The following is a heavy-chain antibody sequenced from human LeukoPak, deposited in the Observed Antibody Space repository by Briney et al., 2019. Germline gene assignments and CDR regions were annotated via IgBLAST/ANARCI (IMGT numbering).Heavy chain of an antibody. Sequence: SETLSLTCNVSGDSITSGAFYWAWIRRSPGKGLEWIGNVYYSGRNQYNPSPRGRVSISMDKTKNQYSLNLNSVSVTDTAIYYCARRDYAAWFDPWGQGTLVTVSS. CDR1: GDSITSGAFY. D-gene: IGHD4/OR15-4a*01. V-gene: IGHV4-39*01. CDR2: VYYSGRN. J-gene: IGHJ5*02. CDR3: ARRDYAAWFDP.